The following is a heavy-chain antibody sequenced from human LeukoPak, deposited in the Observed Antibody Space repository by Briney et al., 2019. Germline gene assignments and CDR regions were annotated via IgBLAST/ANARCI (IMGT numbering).Heavy chain of an antibody. J-gene: IGHJ4*02. V-gene: IGHV6-1*01. CDR2: TYYRSTWYN. Sequence: SQTLSLTRAISGDSVSSNSVTWNWIRQSPSRGLEWLGRTYYRSTWYNDYAVSVRGRITVNPDTSKNQFSLKLSSVTAADTAVYYCARAAFGYDSSGYYYSALYFDYWGQGTLVTVSS. CDR3: ARAAFGYDSSGYYYSALYFDY. CDR1: GDSVSSNSVT. D-gene: IGHD3-22*01.